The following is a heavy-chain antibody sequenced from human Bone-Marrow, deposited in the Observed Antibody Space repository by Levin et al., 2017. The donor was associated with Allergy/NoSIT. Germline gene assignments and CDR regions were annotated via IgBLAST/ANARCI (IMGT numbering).Heavy chain of an antibody. J-gene: IGHJ4*02. Sequence: PGGSLRLSCAASGFTFSSYGMHWVRQAPGKGLEWVAVIWYDGSNKYYADSVKGRFTISRDNSKNTLYLQMNSLRAEDTAVYYCARGEVTVTTLDYWGQGTLVTVSS. D-gene: IGHD4-17*01. CDR1: GFTFSSYG. CDR3: ARGEVTVTTLDY. V-gene: IGHV3-33*01. CDR2: IWYDGSNK.